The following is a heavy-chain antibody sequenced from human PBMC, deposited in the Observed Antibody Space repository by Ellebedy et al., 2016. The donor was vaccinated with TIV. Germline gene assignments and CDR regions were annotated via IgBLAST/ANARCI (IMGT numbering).Heavy chain of an antibody. CDR1: GFTFSSYA. V-gene: IGHV3-23*01. Sequence: GGSLRLSXAASGFTFSSYAMSWVRQAPGKGLEWVSAISGSGGSTYYADSVKGRFTISRDNSKNTLYLQMNSLRAEDTALYYCGTTDYYYYYMDVWGKGTTVTVSS. CDR2: ISGSGGST. J-gene: IGHJ6*03. CDR3: GTTDYYYYYMDV. D-gene: IGHD2/OR15-2a*01.